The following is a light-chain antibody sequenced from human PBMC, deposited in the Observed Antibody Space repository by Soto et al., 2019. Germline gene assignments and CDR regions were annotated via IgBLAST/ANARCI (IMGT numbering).Light chain of an antibody. V-gene: IGKV1-5*03. CDR2: KAS. CDR1: QSISTW. Sequence: DIQMTQSPSTLSASVVDRVTITCRASQSISTWLAWYQKKAGKAPKLLIYKASSLEGGVPSRFSGSGSGTEFNITISSLQPDDFATYYCQQYNTYPLTFGGGTTVDIK. J-gene: IGKJ4*01. CDR3: QQYNTYPLT.